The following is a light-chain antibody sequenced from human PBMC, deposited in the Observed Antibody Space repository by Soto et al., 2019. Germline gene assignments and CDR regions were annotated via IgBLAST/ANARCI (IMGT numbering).Light chain of an antibody. CDR2: GNI. J-gene: IGLJ1*01. CDR1: XSNIGAGYD. CDR3: QSYDRTLSARYV. Sequence: QSVLTQPPSVSGAPGQRVTISCTGSXSNIGAGYDVHWYQQRPGTAPKLLIFGNINRPSGVPDRFSGSKSGTSASLAITGLQAEDEGDYYCQSYDRTLSARYVFGTGTKLTVL. V-gene: IGLV1-40*01.